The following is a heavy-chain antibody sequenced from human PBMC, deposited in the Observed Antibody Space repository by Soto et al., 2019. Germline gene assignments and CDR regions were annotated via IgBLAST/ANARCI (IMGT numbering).Heavy chain of an antibody. V-gene: IGHV3-48*02. J-gene: IGHJ5*02. CDR2: ISSSSSTI. CDR1: GFTFSTYS. D-gene: IGHD1-26*01. CDR3: ARVGAVPDNNWFDP. Sequence: EVQLVESGGGLVQPGGSLRLSCAVSGFTFSTYSMNWVRQAPGKGLEWVSYISSSSSTIYYADSVKGRFTISRDNAKNSLYLQMNSLRYEDTALYYCARVGAVPDNNWFDPWGQGTLVTVSS.